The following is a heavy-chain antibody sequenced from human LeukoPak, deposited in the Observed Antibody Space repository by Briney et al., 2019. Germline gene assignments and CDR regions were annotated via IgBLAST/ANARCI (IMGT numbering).Heavy chain of an antibody. Sequence: GGSLRLSCAASGITVSYNYMSWVRQAPGKGLDWVSVIYSGGSTYYADSVKGRFTISRDNSKNTLYLQMNSLRAEDTAAYYCARGIDTHYFDYWGQGTLVTVSS. J-gene: IGHJ4*02. V-gene: IGHV3-53*01. CDR2: IYSGGST. CDR1: GITVSYNY. CDR3: ARGIDTHYFDY.